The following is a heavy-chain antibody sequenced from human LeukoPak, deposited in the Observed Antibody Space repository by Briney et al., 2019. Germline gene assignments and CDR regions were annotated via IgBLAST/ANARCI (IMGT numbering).Heavy chain of an antibody. CDR2: IRNDGNNK. CDR1: GFTFSSYG. D-gene: IGHD6-19*01. J-gene: IGHJ4*02. Sequence: GGSLRLSCAASGFTFSSYGMHWVRQAPGKGLEWVAFIRNDGNNKYYADSVKGRFTISRDNSKNTLYLQMNSLRVEDTALYYCATLAVAGVFDYWGQGTLVTVSS. CDR3: ATLAVAGVFDY. V-gene: IGHV3-30*02.